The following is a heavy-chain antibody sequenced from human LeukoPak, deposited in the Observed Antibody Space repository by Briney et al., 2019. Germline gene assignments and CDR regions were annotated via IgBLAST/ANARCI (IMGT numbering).Heavy chain of an antibody. V-gene: IGHV3-23*01. CDR3: AKAPLWFGELLLSLPDY. D-gene: IGHD3-10*01. J-gene: IGHJ4*02. Sequence: GGSLRLSCAASGLTFSTYGMSWARQAPGGGLEWVSSISGSGGSTYYADSVKGRFTISRDNSKNTLYLQMNSLRAEDTAVYYCAKAPLWFGELLLSLPDYWGQGTLVTVSS. CDR1: GLTFSTYG. CDR2: ISGSGGST.